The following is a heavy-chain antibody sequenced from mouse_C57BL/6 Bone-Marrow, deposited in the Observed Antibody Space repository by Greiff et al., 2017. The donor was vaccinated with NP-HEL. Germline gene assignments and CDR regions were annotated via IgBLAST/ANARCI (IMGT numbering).Heavy chain of an antibody. CDR3: AIITTVVAPNY. Sequence: QVQLQQPGAELVMPGASVMLSCKASGYTFTSYWMHWVKQRPGQGLEWIGEIDPSDSYTNYNQKFKGKSTLTVDKSSSTAYMQLSSLTSEDSAVYYCAIITTVVAPNYWGQGTTLTVSS. CDR2: IDPSDSYT. D-gene: IGHD1-1*01. CDR1: GYTFTSYW. J-gene: IGHJ2*01. V-gene: IGHV1-69*01.